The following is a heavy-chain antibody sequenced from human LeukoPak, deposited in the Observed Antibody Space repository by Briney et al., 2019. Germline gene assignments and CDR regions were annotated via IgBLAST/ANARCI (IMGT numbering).Heavy chain of an antibody. Sequence: GGSLRLSCAASGFTLNGYTMNWVRQAPGKGLEWVSSISSRSDYIYYTGSVRGRFTVSRDNAKNSLFLQMNSLRADDTAVYYCVRDLGYCSSTDCGHYFYGLDVWGQGTTVTVSS. D-gene: IGHD2-2*01. CDR3: VRDLGYCSSTDCGHYFYGLDV. J-gene: IGHJ6*02. V-gene: IGHV3-21*01. CDR2: ISSRSDYI. CDR1: GFTLNGYT.